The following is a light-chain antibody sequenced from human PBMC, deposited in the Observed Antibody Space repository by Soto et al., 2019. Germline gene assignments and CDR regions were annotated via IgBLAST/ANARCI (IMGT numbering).Light chain of an antibody. CDR2: GAS. CDR1: QSVSSSY. Sequence: EIVLTQSPGTLSLSPWERATLSCRASQSVSSSYLAWYQQKPGQAPRLLIFGASSRATGIPARFSGSGSGTEFNLTISSLQSEDFAVYFCQQYDDWLRLTFGGGTKVDIK. J-gene: IGKJ4*01. CDR3: QQYDDWLRLT. V-gene: IGKV3D-15*01.